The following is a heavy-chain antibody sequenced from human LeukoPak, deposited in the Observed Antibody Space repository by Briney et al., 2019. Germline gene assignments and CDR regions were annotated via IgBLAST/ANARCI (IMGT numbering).Heavy chain of an antibody. D-gene: IGHD6-13*01. CDR3: AREIAAAGPRDDAFDI. Sequence: GGSLRLSCAASGFTFSSYSMNWVRQAPGKGLEWVSSISSSSSYIYYADSVKGRFTISRDNAKNSLYLQMNSLRAEDTAVYYCAREIAAAGPRDDAFDIWGQGTMVTVSS. J-gene: IGHJ3*02. CDR1: GFTFSSYS. CDR2: ISSSSSYI. V-gene: IGHV3-21*01.